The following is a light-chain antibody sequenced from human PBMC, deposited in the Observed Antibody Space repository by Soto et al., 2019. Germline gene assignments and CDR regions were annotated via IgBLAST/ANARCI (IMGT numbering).Light chain of an antibody. J-gene: IGKJ2*01. V-gene: IGKV1-9*01. CDR1: QGISSY. CDR3: QQLNSYPPMDT. CDR2: AAS. Sequence: DIQLTQSPSFLSASVGDRVTITCRASQGISSYLAWYQQKPGKAPKLLIYAASTLQSGVPSRFSGSGSGTEFTLTISSLQPEDFATYYCQQLNSYPPMDTFGQGTKLEIK.